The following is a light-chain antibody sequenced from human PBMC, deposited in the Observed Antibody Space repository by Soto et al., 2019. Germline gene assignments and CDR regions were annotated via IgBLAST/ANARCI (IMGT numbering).Light chain of an antibody. Sequence: QSALTQPASVSGSPGQSITISCTGTSSDVGAYNYVSWYQLHPGKAPKLIISEVSNRPSGVSSRFSGSKSANTASLTISGLRAEDEADYYCSSYTRSSTQVFGTGTTVTVL. CDR2: EVS. CDR1: SSDVGAYNY. CDR3: SSYTRSSTQV. J-gene: IGLJ1*01. V-gene: IGLV2-14*01.